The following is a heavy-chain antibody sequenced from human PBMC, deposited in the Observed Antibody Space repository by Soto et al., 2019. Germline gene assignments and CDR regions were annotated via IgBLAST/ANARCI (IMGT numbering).Heavy chain of an antibody. CDR2: IYYSGST. D-gene: IGHD5-12*01. Sequence: PSETLSLTCTVSGGSISSGGYYWSWIRQHPGKGLEWIGYIYYSGSTYYNPSLKSRVTISVDTSKNQFSLKLSSATAADTAVYYCARLKGYSGYDYGGNFDYWGQGTLVTVSS. CDR1: GGSISSGGYY. J-gene: IGHJ4*02. V-gene: IGHV4-31*03. CDR3: ARLKGYSGYDYGGNFDY.